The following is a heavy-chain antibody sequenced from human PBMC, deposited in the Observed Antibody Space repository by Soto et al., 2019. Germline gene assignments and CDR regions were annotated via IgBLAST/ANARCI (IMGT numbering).Heavy chain of an antibody. CDR1: GFTFSSYA. J-gene: IGHJ6*02. D-gene: IGHD5-18*01. CDR3: ARGDGYSYGNPEYYYYGMDV. V-gene: IGHV3-30-3*01. Sequence: GGSLRLSCAASGFTFSSYAMHWVRQAPGKGLEWVAVISYDGSNKYYADSVKGRFTISRDNSKNTLYLQMNSLRAEDTAVYYCARGDGYSYGNPEYYYYGMDVWGQGTTVTVSS. CDR2: ISYDGSNK.